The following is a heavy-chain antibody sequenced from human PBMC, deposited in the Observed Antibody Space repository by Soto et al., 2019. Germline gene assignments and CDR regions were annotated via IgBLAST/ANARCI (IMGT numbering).Heavy chain of an antibody. Sequence: GGSLRLSCAASGFIFSSYSMNWVRQAPGEGLEWVSYISSSRNTIKYADSVKGRFTISRDNAKNTLYLQMNSLRAEDTAVYYCAKDPPQVVSDFDYWGQGTQVTVIS. CDR1: GFIFSSYS. V-gene: IGHV3-48*01. D-gene: IGHD2-15*01. J-gene: IGHJ4*02. CDR2: ISSSRNTI. CDR3: AKDPPQVVSDFDY.